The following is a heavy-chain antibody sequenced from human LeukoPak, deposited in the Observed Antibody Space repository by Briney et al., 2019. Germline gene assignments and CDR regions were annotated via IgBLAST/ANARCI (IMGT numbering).Heavy chain of an antibody. V-gene: IGHV3-30*03. Sequence: PGGSLRLSCAASGFTFSNYGMHWVRQAPGKGLEWVAVISYDGSNKYYADSVKGRFTISRDNAKNTLYLQMNSLRAEDTAVYYCARGEYCSGGSCYSAASDIWGQGTMVTVSS. CDR2: ISYDGSNK. D-gene: IGHD2-15*01. CDR3: ARGEYCSGGSCYSAASDI. J-gene: IGHJ3*02. CDR1: GFTFSNYG.